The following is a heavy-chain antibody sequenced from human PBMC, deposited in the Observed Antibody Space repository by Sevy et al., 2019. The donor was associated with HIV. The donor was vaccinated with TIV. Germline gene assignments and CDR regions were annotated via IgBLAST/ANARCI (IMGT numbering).Heavy chain of an antibody. CDR1: GFMFSSYD. CDR2: ISSTGSTL. J-gene: IGHJ4*02. Sequence: GGSLRLSCAASGFMFSSYDMNWVRQAPGKGLEWVSSISSTGSTLNYADSVRGRFTISRDNAKNSVFLQMNSLRAEDTAFYYCARDLPPSATTVAHFDYWGQGSLVTVSS. D-gene: IGHD4-17*01. CDR3: ARDLPPSATTVAHFDY. V-gene: IGHV3-48*03.